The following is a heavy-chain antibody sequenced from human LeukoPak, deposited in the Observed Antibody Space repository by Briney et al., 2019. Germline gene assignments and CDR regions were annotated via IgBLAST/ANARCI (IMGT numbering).Heavy chain of an antibody. J-gene: IGHJ5*02. CDR3: AKDVWMAVAGTAS. CDR1: GFSFSTYA. D-gene: IGHD6-19*01. V-gene: IGHV3-23*01. Sequence: GGSLRLSCAASGFSFSTYAMSWVRQAPGKGLEWVSAISGSGGSTYYAASVKGRFTISRDNSKSTLYLQMTYLRGEDTAVYYCAKDVWMAVAGTASWGQGTLVAVSS. CDR2: ISGSGGST.